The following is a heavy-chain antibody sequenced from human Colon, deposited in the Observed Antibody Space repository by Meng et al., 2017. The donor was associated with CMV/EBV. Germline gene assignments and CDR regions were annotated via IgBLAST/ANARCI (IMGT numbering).Heavy chain of an antibody. CDR1: GFTFSSYS. V-gene: IGHV3-48*04. D-gene: IGHD5-12*01. CDR3: ARELVATSIYYYYGMDV. J-gene: IGHJ6*02. Sequence: GESLKISCAASGFTFSSYSMNWVRQAPGKGLEWVSYISSSSSTIYYADSVKGRFTISRDNAKNSLYLQMNSLRAEDTDVYYCARELVATSIYYYYGMDVWGQGTTVTVSS. CDR2: ISSSSSTI.